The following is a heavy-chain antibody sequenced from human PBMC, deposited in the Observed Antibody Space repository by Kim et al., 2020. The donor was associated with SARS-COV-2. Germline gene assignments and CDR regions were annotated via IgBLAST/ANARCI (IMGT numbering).Heavy chain of an antibody. J-gene: IGHJ4*02. Sequence: SETLSLTCAVSGGSISSGGYYWTWIRQHPGKGLEWIGYIHYSGTTNYNPSLKSRVIISVDTSKNQFSLKLRSVTAADTAVYYCARGVGWVAVPGTGEFDYWGQGILVTVSS. CDR1: GGSISSGGYY. D-gene: IGHD6-19*01. V-gene: IGHV4-31*11. CDR3: ARGVGWVAVPGTGEFDY. CDR2: IHYSGTT.